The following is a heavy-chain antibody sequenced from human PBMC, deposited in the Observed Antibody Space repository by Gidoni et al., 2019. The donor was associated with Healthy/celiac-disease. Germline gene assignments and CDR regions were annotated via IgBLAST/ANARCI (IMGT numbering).Heavy chain of an antibody. CDR3: AKDDDYNY. D-gene: IGHD4-4*01. J-gene: IGHJ4*02. CDR2: ISGSGGST. V-gene: IGHV3-23*01. CDR1: GFTFSSYA. Sequence: EVQLLESGGGLVQPGGSLRLSCAASGFTFSSYAMSWVRQAPGKGLEWVSAISGSGGSTYYADNSKNTLYLQMNSLRAEDTAVYYCAKDDDYNYWGQGTLVTVSS.